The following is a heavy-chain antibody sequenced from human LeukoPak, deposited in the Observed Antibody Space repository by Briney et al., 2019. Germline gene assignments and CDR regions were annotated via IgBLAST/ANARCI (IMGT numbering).Heavy chain of an antibody. CDR2: LSGSGGDT. Sequence: GGSLRLSCAASGFTFSYYVMSWVRQAPGKGLEWVSGLSGSGGDTDYADSVKGRFTISRDNSRNTLYLQMNSLRSEDTAVYYCAKDAMATVTYFDYWGQGSLVTVSS. CDR1: GFTFSYYV. J-gene: IGHJ4*02. V-gene: IGHV3-23*01. CDR3: AKDAMATVTYFDY. D-gene: IGHD4-17*01.